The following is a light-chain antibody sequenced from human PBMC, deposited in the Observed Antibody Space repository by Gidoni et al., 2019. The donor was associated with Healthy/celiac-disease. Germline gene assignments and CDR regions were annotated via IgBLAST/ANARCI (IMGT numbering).Light chain of an antibody. J-gene: IGLJ2*01. CDR1: SSDIGGYNY. Sequence: QSALTQPASVSGSPGQSITISCTGTSSDIGGYNYVSWYQQHPGKAPKLMIYEVSNRPPGVSNRFSGSKSGNTASLTISGLQAEDEADYYCSSYTSSSTQVIFGGGTKLTVL. CDR2: EVS. CDR3: SSYTSSSTQVI. V-gene: IGLV2-14*01.